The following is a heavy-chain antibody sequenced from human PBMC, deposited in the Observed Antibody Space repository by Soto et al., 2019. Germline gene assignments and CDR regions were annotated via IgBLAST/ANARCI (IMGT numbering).Heavy chain of an antibody. CDR1: GGSISGSSYY. D-gene: IGHD3-22*01. CDR2: IYYSGST. J-gene: IGHJ4*02. Sequence: PSETLSLTCTVSGGSISGSSYYWGWIRQPLGKGLEWIGNIYYSGSTYYNPSLKSRVTISVDTSKNQFSLKLSSVTAADTAVYYCMLGSGWKDFDYWGQGTLVTVSS. CDR3: MLGSGWKDFDY. V-gene: IGHV4-39*01.